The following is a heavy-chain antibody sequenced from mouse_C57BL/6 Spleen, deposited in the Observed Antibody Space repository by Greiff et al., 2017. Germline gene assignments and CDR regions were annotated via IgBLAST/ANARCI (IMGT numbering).Heavy chain of an antibody. CDR1: GYTFTDYN. CDR2: INPNNGGT. D-gene: IGHD1-1*01. V-gene: IGHV1-18*01. Sequence: SGPELVKPGASVKIPCKASGYTFTDYNMDWVKQSHGKSLEWIGDINPNNGGTIYNQKFKGKATLTVDKSSSTAYMELRSLTSEETAVYYCARSHGSRGGMDYWGQGTSVTVSS. J-gene: IGHJ4*01. CDR3: ARSHGSRGGMDY.